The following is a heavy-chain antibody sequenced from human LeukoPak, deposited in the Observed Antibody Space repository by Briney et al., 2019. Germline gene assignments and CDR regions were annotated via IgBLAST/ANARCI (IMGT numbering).Heavy chain of an antibody. J-gene: IGHJ2*01. Sequence: PGGSLRLSCAASGFTFDDYAMHWVRQAPGKGLEWVSGISWNSGSIGYADSVKGRFTISRDNAKNSLYLQMNSLRAEDTALYYCAKALGEGGWSTSSLFDLWGRGTLVTVSS. CDR3: AKALGEGGWSTSSLFDL. CDR1: GFTFDDYA. V-gene: IGHV3-9*01. CDR2: ISWNSGSI. D-gene: IGHD6-19*01.